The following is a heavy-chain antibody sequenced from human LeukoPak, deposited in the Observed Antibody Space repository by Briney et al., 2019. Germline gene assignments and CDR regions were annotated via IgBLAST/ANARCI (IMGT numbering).Heavy chain of an antibody. CDR1: GGSISSYY. D-gene: IGHD3-10*01. CDR2: IYYSGST. CDR3: ARVASYGENWFDP. Sequence: SETLSLTCTVSGGSISSYYWSWIRQPPGKGLEWIGYIYYSGSTNYNPSLKSRVTISVDTSKNQFSLKLSSVTAADTAVYYCARVASYGENWFDPWSQGTLVTVSS. J-gene: IGHJ5*02. V-gene: IGHV4-59*01.